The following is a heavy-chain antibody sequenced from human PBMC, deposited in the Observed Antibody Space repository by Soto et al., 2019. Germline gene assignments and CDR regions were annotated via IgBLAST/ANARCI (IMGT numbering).Heavy chain of an antibody. D-gene: IGHD3-9*01. CDR1: RDSISSGGDY. CDR2: IYYSGST. J-gene: IGHJ6*03. Sequence: TLPLTCTVPRDSISSGGDYWSWIRQHPGKGLEWIGYIYYSGSTYYNPSLKSRVTISVDTSKNQFSLKLSSVTAADTAVYDCATTATSILTGKIYSSYCYLDGWGKGT. V-gene: IGHV4-31*03. CDR3: ATTATSILTGKIYSSYCYLDG.